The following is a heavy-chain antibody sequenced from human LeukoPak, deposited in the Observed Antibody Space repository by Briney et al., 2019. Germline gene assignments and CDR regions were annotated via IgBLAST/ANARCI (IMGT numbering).Heavy chain of an antibody. CDR2: IYYSGST. J-gene: IGHJ5*02. Sequence: SQTLSLTCTVSGGSISSGDYYWSWIRQPPGKGLEGIVDIYYSGSTYYNPSLKSRVTISVDTSKNQFSLKLSSVTAADTAVYYCARDPTDCSGGSCYSGWFDPWGQGTLVTVSS. CDR3: ARDPTDCSGGSCYSGWFDP. CDR1: GGSISSGDYY. V-gene: IGHV4-30-4*01. D-gene: IGHD2-15*01.